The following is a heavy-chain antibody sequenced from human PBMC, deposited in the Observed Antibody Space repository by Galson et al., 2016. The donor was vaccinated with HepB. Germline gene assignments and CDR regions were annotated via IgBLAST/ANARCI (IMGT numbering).Heavy chain of an antibody. D-gene: IGHD3-9*01. CDR1: GYTFTTYG. CDR3: ARDHKGGSLTGPYY. J-gene: IGHJ4*02. V-gene: IGHV1-18*01. Sequence: SVKVSCKASGYTFTTYGINWVRQAPGQGLEWMGWHSPYNGNTHYAQKFQGRVTMTTDPSTSTAYMELRSLKSDDTAVYYCARDHKGGSLTGPYYWGQGTLVTVSS. CDR2: HSPYNGNT.